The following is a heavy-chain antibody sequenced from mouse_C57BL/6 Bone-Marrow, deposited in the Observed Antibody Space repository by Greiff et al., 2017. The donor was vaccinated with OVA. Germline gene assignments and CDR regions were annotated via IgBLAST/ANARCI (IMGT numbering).Heavy chain of an antibody. CDR3: AREGGGYPLFAY. Sequence: EVQLQQSGPELVKPGASVKISCKASGYTFTDYYMNWVKQSHGKSLEWIGDINPNNGGTSYNQKFKGKATLTVDKSSSTAYMELRSLTSEDSAVYYCAREGGGYPLFAYWGQGTLVTVSA. J-gene: IGHJ3*01. CDR2: INPNNGGT. D-gene: IGHD2-2*01. V-gene: IGHV1-26*01. CDR1: GYTFTDYY.